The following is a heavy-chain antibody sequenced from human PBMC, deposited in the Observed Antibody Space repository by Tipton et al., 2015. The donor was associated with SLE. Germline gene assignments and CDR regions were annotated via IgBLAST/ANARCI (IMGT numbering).Heavy chain of an antibody. CDR2: VYYSGST. CDR1: GGSISGYF. V-gene: IGHV4-59*01. CDR3: ARGQWLLRTFDY. D-gene: IGHD3-22*01. Sequence: LSCTVSGGSISGYFWSWLRQPPGKGLEWIGYVYYSGSTNYNPSLKSRLTISLDTSKNQFSLKLSSVTTADTAVYFCARGQWLLRTFDYWGQGTLVTVSS. J-gene: IGHJ4*02.